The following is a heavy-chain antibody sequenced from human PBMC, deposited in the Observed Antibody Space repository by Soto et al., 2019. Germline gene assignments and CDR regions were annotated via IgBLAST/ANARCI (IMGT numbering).Heavy chain of an antibody. CDR3: ARDLLWYGEPYNWFDP. CDR2: ISYDGSKV. V-gene: IGHV3-30-3*01. D-gene: IGHD3-10*01. CDR1: GFTFSSHA. Sequence: QVQLVASGGGVVQPGRSLRLSCAASGFTFSSHAMHWVRQAPGKGLEWVAVISYDGSKVYYADSVKGRFTISRDNSKNTLYLQMNSLRAEDTAVYYCARDLLWYGEPYNWFDPWGQGTLVTVSS. J-gene: IGHJ5*02.